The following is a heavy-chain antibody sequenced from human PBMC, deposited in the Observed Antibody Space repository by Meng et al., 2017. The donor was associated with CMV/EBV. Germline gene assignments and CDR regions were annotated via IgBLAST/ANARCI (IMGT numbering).Heavy chain of an antibody. Sequence: GESLKISCAASGFTFSNAWMSWVRQAPGKGLEWVGRIKSKTDGGTTDYAAPVKGRFTISRDDSKNTLYLQMNSLKTGDTAVYYCTAYSSSRPRLYYYYYYGMDVWGQGTTVTVSS. CDR1: GFTFSNAW. J-gene: IGHJ6*02. CDR3: TAYSSSRPRLYYYYYYGMDV. V-gene: IGHV3-15*01. D-gene: IGHD6-13*01. CDR2: IKSKTDGGTT.